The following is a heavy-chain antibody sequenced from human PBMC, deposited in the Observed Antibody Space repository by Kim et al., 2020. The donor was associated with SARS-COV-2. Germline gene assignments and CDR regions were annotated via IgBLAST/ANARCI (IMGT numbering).Heavy chain of an antibody. V-gene: IGHV4-39*01. J-gene: IGHJ5*02. Sequence: SETLSLTCTVSGGSISSSSYYWGWIRQPPGKGLEWIGSIYYSGSTYYNPSLKSRVTISVDTSKNQFSLKLSSVTAADTAVYYCARRYSSSWYSPRFDPWGQGTLVTVSS. CDR1: GGSISSSSYY. D-gene: IGHD6-13*01. CDR3: ARRYSSSWYSPRFDP. CDR2: IYYSGST.